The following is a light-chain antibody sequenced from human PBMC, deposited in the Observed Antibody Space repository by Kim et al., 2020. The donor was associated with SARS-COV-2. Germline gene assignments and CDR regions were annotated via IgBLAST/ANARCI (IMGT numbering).Light chain of an antibody. CDR1: QSINAY. Sequence: DIQMTQSPSSLAASVGDRVTITCRASQSINAYLNWYQQKPGKAPKLLIYAASTLQSGVPSRFSGSGSGTDFTLTINSLQTEDFATYYCQQCHTAPFLTFGVGTKVDIK. CDR3: QQCHTAPFLT. CDR2: AAS. J-gene: IGKJ4*01. V-gene: IGKV1-39*01.